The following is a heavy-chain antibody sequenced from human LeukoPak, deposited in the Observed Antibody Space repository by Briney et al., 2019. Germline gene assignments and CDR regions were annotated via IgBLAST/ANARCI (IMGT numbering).Heavy chain of an antibody. CDR2: IKSKTNDGTK. D-gene: IGHD3-16*01. J-gene: IGHJ4*02. V-gene: IGHV3-15*01. Sequence: GGSLRLSCAASGLTFTNAWMSWVRQAPGKGLEWVGRIKSKTNDGTKEYSAPVKGKSTISRDHSKNTVYLQMNSLKTEDTAVYYCSTDSLVLNYWGQGTLVTVS. CDR1: GLTFTNAW. CDR3: STDSLVLNY.